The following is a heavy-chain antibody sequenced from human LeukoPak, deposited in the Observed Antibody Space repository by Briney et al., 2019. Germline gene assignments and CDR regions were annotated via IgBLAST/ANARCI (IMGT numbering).Heavy chain of an antibody. J-gene: IGHJ6*04. D-gene: IGHD1-26*01. CDR2: MHHSGSA. CDR3: ARDSPFEWDVFGDSFDV. CDR1: GGSISDYF. Sequence: SETLSLTCSVSGGSISDYFWSWVRQSPGKGLEWIGFMHHSGSANSNPSLRSRVSISMDTSKNQFSLQLTSVTAADTAVYYCARDSPFEWDVFGDSFDVWGKGTTVTISS. V-gene: IGHV4-59*01.